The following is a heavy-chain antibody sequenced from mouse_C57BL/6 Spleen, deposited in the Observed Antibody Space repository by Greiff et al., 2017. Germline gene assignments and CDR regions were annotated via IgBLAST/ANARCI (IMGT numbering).Heavy chain of an antibody. CDR1: GYAFTSYL. Sequence: QVQLQQSGAELVRPGASVKVSCKASGYAFTSYLIEWVKQRPGQGLEWIGVINPGNGGTNYNEKFKGKATLTVDKSSSTAYMRLISLTSADSAVYYCYREGAGTKYFDDWGTGTTVTVSS. CDR2: INPGNGGT. V-gene: IGHV1-54*01. J-gene: IGHJ1*03. D-gene: IGHD4-1*01. CDR3: YREGAGTKYFDD.